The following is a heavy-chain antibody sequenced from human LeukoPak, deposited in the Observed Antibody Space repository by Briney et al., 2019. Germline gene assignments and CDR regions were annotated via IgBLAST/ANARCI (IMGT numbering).Heavy chain of an antibody. CDR3: ARVWIGGWFDP. CDR2: IRYDGSYK. V-gene: IGHV3-30*02. J-gene: IGHJ5*02. D-gene: IGHD3-3*01. Sequence: PGGSLRLSCVVSGFTISSYGMHWVRQAPGKGLEWVAFIRYDGSYKKYADSVKGRFTISRDNSKNTLYLQMNSLRAEDTAVYYCARVWIGGWFDPWGQGTLVTVSS. CDR1: GFTISSYG.